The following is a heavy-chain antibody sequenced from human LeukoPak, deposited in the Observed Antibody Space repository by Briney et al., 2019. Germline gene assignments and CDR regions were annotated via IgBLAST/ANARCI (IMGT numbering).Heavy chain of an antibody. D-gene: IGHD3-22*01. J-gene: IGHJ4*02. CDR2: ISYDGSNK. Sequence: GGSLRLSCAASGFTFSSYGMPWVRQAPGKGLEWVAVISYDGSNKYYADSVKGRFTISRDNSKNTLYLQMNSLRAEDTAVYYCANDHYYYDSSGYYDYWGQGTLVTVSS. CDR1: GFTFSSYG. CDR3: ANDHYYYDSSGYYDY. V-gene: IGHV3-30*18.